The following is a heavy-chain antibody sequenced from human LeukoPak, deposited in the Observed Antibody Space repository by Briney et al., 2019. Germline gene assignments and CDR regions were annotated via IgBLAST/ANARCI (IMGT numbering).Heavy chain of an antibody. CDR3: ARDGALFDY. CDR1: GFSFSTYG. Sequence: GRSLRLSCVASGFSFSTYGLHWVRQAPGKGLEWVAVISYNGDNKHYAESVKGRFTISRDNSKNTLYLQMNSLRAEDKAVYDCARDGALFDYWGQGTLVTVSS. CDR2: ISYNGDNK. V-gene: IGHV3-30*03. J-gene: IGHJ4*02. D-gene: IGHD3-16*01.